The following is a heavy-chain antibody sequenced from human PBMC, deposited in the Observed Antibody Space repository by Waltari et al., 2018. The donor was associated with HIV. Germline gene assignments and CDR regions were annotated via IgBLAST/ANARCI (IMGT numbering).Heavy chain of an antibody. J-gene: IGHJ4*02. CDR3: ARPDYYESSGYFNY. D-gene: IGHD3-22*01. Sequence: EVQLVESGGGLVKPGGSLKLSCAGSGLTFNGYSLNWVRQAPEKGLEWVSSISDNSVYTYYVDSLKGRFTISRDNAKNSLYLQMSSLRAEDTAVYYCARPDYYESSGYFNYWGQGTLVTVSS. CDR1: GLTFNGYS. V-gene: IGHV3-21*06. CDR2: ISDNSVYT.